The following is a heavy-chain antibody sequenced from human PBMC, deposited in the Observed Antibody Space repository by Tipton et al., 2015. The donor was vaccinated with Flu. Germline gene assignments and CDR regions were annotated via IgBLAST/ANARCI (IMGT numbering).Heavy chain of an antibody. Sequence: TLSLTCNVSGGSISSSSDYWGWIRQPPGKGLEWIGTIYSSGSTYFNPSLRSRVTISVDTSKNQFSLRLSSVTAADTAVYYCASDLGYTYGYYHWGQGTLVTVSS. CDR2: IYSSGST. CDR1: GGSISSSSDY. D-gene: IGHD5-18*01. CDR3: ASDLGYTYGYYH. J-gene: IGHJ4*02. V-gene: IGHV4-39*02.